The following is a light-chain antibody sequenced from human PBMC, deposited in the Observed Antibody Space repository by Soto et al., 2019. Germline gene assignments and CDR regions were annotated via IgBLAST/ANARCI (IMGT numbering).Light chain of an antibody. J-gene: IGKJ4*01. Sequence: EIVMTQSPATLSVSPGETATLSCRASQSVSNYLAWYQQKPGQAPRLLIYGASSRATGIPDRFSGSGSGTDFTLTISRLEPEDFAVYYCQQYGSSPPKITFGGGTKVDIK. CDR1: QSVSNY. CDR3: QQYGSSPPKIT. V-gene: IGKV3-20*01. CDR2: GAS.